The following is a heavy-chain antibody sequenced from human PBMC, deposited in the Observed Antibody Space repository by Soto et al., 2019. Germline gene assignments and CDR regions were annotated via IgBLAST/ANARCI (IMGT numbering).Heavy chain of an antibody. CDR1: GGSISSRTYY. Sequence: PSETLSLTCTFSGGSISSRTYYSAWIRQPPGKGLEWIGSISYSGSTSHNLSLKSRTTISVDTSKNQFSLKLSSVTAADTAVYYCARQSYSFGPSNFDYWGQGTLVTVSS. CDR2: ISYSGST. D-gene: IGHD5-18*01. V-gene: IGHV4-39*01. CDR3: ARQSYSFGPSNFDY. J-gene: IGHJ4*02.